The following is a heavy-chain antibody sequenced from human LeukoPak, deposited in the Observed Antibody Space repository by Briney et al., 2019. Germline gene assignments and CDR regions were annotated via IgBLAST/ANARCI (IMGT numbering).Heavy chain of an antibody. V-gene: IGHV4-39*07. CDR2: INHSGST. J-gene: IGHJ4*02. CDR1: GGSISSGGYY. D-gene: IGHD3-9*01. CDR3: ARGVLRYFDWLTPSYYFDY. Sequence: SETLSLTCTVSGGSISSGGYYWSWIRQHPGKGLEWIGEINHSGSTNYNPSLKSRVTISVDTSKNQFSLKLSSVTAADTAVYYCARGVLRYFDWLTPSYYFDYWGQGTLVTVSS.